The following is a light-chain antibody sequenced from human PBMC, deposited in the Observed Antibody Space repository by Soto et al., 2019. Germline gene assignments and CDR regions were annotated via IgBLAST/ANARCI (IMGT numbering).Light chain of an antibody. J-gene: IGLJ3*02. Sequence: QSVLTQSPSASASLGASVKLTCTLSSGYSTYGIAWHQQQPEKGPRFLMKLNSDGSHNKGDGIPDRFSGSSSGAERYLTISSLQLEDEADDYCQTWGTGIWVFGGGTKLTVL. CDR2: LNSDGSH. CDR3: QTWGTGIWV. CDR1: SGYSTYG. V-gene: IGLV4-69*01.